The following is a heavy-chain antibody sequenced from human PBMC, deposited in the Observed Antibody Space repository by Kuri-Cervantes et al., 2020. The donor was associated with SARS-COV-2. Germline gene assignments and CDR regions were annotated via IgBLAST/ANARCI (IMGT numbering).Heavy chain of an antibody. CDR3: AREWVLRFLEWSHNSPYYYYYMDV. J-gene: IGHJ6*03. D-gene: IGHD3-3*01. Sequence: ASVKVSCKASGYTFTSYYMHWVRQASGQGLEWMGIINPSGGSTSYAQKFQGRVTMTRDTSTSTVYMELSSLRSEDTAVYYCAREWVLRFLEWSHNSPYYYYYMDVWGKGTTVTVSS. V-gene: IGHV1-46*01. CDR1: GYTFTSYY. CDR2: INPSGGST.